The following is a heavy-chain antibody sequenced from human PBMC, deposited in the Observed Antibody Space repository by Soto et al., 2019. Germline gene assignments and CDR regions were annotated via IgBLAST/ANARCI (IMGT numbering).Heavy chain of an antibody. Sequence: EVQLLESGGGLVQPGGSLRLSCAASGFTFSSCAMRWVRQAPGKGLEGVSGISGSGGRTFYADSVKGRFTISRDNSKNTLNLQMNSLRVEDTAVYYCAKEYCSSTSCYGGFGYWGQGTLVTVSS. CDR3: AKEYCSSTSCYGGFGY. J-gene: IGHJ4*02. V-gene: IGHV3-23*01. D-gene: IGHD2-2*01. CDR1: GFTFSSCA. CDR2: ISGSGGRT.